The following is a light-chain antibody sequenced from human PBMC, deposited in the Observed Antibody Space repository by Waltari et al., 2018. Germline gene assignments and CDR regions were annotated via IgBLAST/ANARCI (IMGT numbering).Light chain of an antibody. CDR3: QHFGSSHS. Sequence: EVVLTQSPGTLSLSPGERATPSCRASQSVGSSYLAWYQQKPGQAPRLLIYDASSRATGIPDRFSGSGSGTDFTLIISRLEPEDFAVYYCQHFGSSHSFGGGTKVEIK. CDR2: DAS. V-gene: IGKV3-20*01. J-gene: IGKJ4*01. CDR1: QSVGSSY.